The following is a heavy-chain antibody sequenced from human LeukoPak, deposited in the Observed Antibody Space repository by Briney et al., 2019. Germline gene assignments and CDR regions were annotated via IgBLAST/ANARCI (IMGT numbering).Heavy chain of an antibody. V-gene: IGHV4-34*01. Sequence: PSETLSLTCAVYGGSFSGYSWSWIRQPPGKGLEWIGEINHSGSTNYKPSLKSRVMISVDTSKNQFSLKLSSVTAADTAVYYCARRYRSGSYYSPSDAFDIWGQGTMVTVSS. J-gene: IGHJ3*02. CDR3: ARRYRSGSYYSPSDAFDI. CDR1: GGSFSGYS. CDR2: INHSGST. D-gene: IGHD1-26*01.